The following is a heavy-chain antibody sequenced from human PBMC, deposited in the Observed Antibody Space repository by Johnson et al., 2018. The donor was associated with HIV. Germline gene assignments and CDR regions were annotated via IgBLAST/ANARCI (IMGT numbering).Heavy chain of an antibody. V-gene: IGHV3-30*04. D-gene: IGHD6-13*01. CDR2: ISYDGNNK. J-gene: IGHJ3*02. Sequence: QVQLVESGGGVVQPGRSLRLACAASGFPFSSYPMHWVRQAPGKGLEWVAVISYDGNNKYSADSVKGRFPISRDNSRNRLYIQMNSLRVEDTGVYYCARGVKQQLNVVDAFDIWGQGTKVTVSS. CDR1: GFPFSSYP. CDR3: ARGVKQQLNVVDAFDI.